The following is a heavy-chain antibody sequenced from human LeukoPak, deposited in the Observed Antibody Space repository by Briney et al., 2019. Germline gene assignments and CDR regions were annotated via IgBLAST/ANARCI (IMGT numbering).Heavy chain of an antibody. V-gene: IGHV4-61*02. CDR1: GGSISSGSYY. D-gene: IGHD4-17*01. Sequence: SQTLSLTCTVSGGSISSGSYYWSWIRQPAGKGLEWIGRIYTSGSTNYNPSLKSRVTISVDTSKNQFSLKLRSVTAADTAVYYCARFSDYGDLWGQGTLVTVSS. J-gene: IGHJ5*02. CDR3: ARFSDYGDL. CDR2: IYTSGST.